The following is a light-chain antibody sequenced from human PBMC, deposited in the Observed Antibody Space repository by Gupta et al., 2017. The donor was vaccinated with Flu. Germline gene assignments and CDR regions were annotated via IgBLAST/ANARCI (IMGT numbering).Light chain of an antibody. CDR2: EVN. CDR3: SSYTSSMTSV. CDR1: SSDVGGYNY. Sequence: QSALTQPASVSGSPGQSITVSCTGTSSDVGGYNYVSWYQQHPGKAPKLIIYEVNNRPSGVSNRFSGSKAGNTASLTISGHQAEDDGDYYCSSYTSSMTSVFGTGTKVTVL. V-gene: IGLV2-14*01. J-gene: IGLJ1*01.